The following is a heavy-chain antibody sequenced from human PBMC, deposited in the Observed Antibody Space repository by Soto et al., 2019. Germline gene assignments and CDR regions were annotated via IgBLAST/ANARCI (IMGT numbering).Heavy chain of an antibody. CDR3: ASSYFYDSGGYYPFDY. V-gene: IGHV3-30-3*01. CDR2: ISDDGNTK. J-gene: IGHJ4*02. CDR1: GFSFSTYA. Sequence: QVQLVESGGGVVQPGTSLRLSCAASGFSFSTYAMYWVRQAPGRGLEWVAVISDDGNTKYYADSVKGRFTISRDNSRNTLYLQIYSLRTEDAAVDYCASSYFYDSGGYYPFDYWGQGTLVTVSS. D-gene: IGHD3-22*01.